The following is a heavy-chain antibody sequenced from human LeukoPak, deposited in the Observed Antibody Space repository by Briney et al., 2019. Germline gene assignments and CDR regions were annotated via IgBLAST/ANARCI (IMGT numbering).Heavy chain of an antibody. Sequence: AGGSLRLSCAASGFTFSSYAMHWVRQAPGKGLEWVAVISYDGSNKYYADSVKGRFTISRDNSKNTLYLQMNSLRAEDTAVYYCAKADRQGGGSYYYFDYWGQGTLVTVSS. V-gene: IGHV3-30-3*01. J-gene: IGHJ4*02. CDR3: AKADRQGGGSYYYFDY. D-gene: IGHD1-26*01. CDR2: ISYDGSNK. CDR1: GFTFSSYA.